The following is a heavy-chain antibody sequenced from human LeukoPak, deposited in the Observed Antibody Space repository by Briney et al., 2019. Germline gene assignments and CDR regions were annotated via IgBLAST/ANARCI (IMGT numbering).Heavy chain of an antibody. D-gene: IGHD3-3*01. V-gene: IGHV4-61*01. CDR2: IYYSGST. CDR1: GYSISSGYY. CDR3: ARAKYYDFSSGYLTYYFDS. Sequence: PSETLSLTCTVSGYSISSGYYWSWIRQPPGKGLEWIGYIYYSGSTNYNPSLKSRVTISVDTSKNQFSLKLSSVTAADTAVYYCARAKYYDFSSGYLTYYFDSWGQGALVTVSS. J-gene: IGHJ4*02.